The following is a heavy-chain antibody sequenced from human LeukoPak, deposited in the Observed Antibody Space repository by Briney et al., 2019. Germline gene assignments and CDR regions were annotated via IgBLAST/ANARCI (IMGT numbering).Heavy chain of an antibody. CDR1: GFSLSTSGVG. Sequence: ESGPTLVKPTQTLTLTCTFSGFSLSTSGVGVGWIRPPPGKALEWLALIYWNDDKRYSPSLKSRLTITKDTSKNQVVLTMTNMDPVDTATYYCAHRPPQSRDSSGYYRHWFDPWGQGTLVTVSS. J-gene: IGHJ5*02. V-gene: IGHV2-5*01. CDR2: IYWNDDK. D-gene: IGHD3-22*01. CDR3: AHRPPQSRDSSGYYRHWFDP.